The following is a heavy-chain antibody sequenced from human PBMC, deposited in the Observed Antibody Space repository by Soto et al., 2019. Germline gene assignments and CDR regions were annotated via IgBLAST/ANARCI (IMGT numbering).Heavy chain of an antibody. Sequence: GASVKVSCKVSGYTLTELSMHWVRQAPGKGLEWMGGFDPEDGETIYAQKFQGRVTITRDTSASTAYMELSSLRSEDTAVYYCARGYSSSWYSLDYWGQGTLVTVSS. D-gene: IGHD6-13*01. CDR1: GYTLTELS. CDR2: FDPEDGET. V-gene: IGHV1-24*01. CDR3: ARGYSSSWYSLDY. J-gene: IGHJ4*02.